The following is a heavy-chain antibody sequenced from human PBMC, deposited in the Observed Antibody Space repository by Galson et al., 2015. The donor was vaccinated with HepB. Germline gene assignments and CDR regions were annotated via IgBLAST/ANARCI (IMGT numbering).Heavy chain of an antibody. CDR3: ARYVDSLMVYYFYGLDV. CDR2: ISGSGGST. Sequence: SLRLSCAASGFTFSTNAMSWVRQAPGKGLEWVSTISGSGGSTYYAASVKDRFTISRDNSRTTLYMEMDTLRAEDTAVYYCARYVDSLMVYYFYGLDVWGQGTTFTVSS. D-gene: IGHD5-18*01. V-gene: IGHV3-23*01. J-gene: IGHJ6*02. CDR1: GFTFSTNA.